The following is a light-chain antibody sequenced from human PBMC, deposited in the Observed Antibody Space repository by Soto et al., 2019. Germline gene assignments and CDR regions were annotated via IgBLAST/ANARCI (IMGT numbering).Light chain of an antibody. CDR3: QSYDDSLQWV. J-gene: IGLJ3*02. Sequence: QSVLTQPPSVSGAPGQRVTISCTGSSSNIGARYDVHWYQQLPGTAPKLLIYGSSNRPSGVPGRFSGSKSGTSASLAITGLEAEDEADYYCQSYDDSLQWVFGGGTKLTVL. CDR1: SSNIGARYD. CDR2: GSS. V-gene: IGLV1-40*01.